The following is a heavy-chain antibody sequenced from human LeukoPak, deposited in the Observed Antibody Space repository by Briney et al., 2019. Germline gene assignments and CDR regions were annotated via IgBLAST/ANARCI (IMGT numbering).Heavy chain of an antibody. CDR1: GYTFTTYY. V-gene: IGHV1-2*02. CDR3: ARGPRYGESGYDLGPY. D-gene: IGHD5-12*01. CDR2: INPNSGGS. J-gene: IGHJ4*02. Sequence: ASVKVSCKVSGYTFTTYYFHWMRQAPGQGLEWVGCINPNSGGSHDARRFQGRVTMTSDTSINTGYMELTSLTTDDTAVYYCARGPRYGESGYDLGPYWGQGSLVTVSS.